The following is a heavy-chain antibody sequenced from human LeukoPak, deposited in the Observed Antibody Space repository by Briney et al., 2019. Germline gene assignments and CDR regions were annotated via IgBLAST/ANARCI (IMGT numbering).Heavy chain of an antibody. CDR2: MNPNSGNT. CDR3: ARFHGDYDAFDI. D-gene: IGHD4-17*01. J-gene: IGHJ3*02. V-gene: IGHV1-8*03. Sequence: ASVKVSCKASGYTFTSYGISWVRQAPGQGLEWMGWMNPNSGNTGYAQKFQGRVTITRNTSISTAYVELSSPRSEDTAVYYCARFHGDYDAFDIWGQGTMVTVSS. CDR1: GYTFTSYG.